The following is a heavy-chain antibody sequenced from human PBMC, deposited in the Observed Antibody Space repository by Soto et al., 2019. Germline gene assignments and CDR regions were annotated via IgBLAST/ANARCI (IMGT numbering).Heavy chain of an antibody. J-gene: IGHJ4*02. Sequence: ASVKVSCKASGYTFTSYGISWVRQAPGQGLEWMGWISAYNGNTNYAQKLQGRVTMTTDTSTSTAYMELRSLRSDDTAVYYCARVPLTGGPLGCYFDYWGQGTLVTVSS. CDR3: ARVPLTGGPLGCYFDY. V-gene: IGHV1-18*01. CDR1: GYTFTSYG. CDR2: ISAYNGNT. D-gene: IGHD3-9*01.